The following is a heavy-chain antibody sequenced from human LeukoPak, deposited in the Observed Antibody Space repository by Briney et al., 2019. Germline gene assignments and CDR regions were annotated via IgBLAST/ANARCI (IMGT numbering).Heavy chain of an antibody. CDR1: GFTFSSYA. V-gene: IGHV3-23*01. CDR2: ISGSGGST. D-gene: IGHD4-23*01. Sequence: GGSLRLSCAASGFTFSSYAMSWVRQAPGKGLEWVSAISGSGGSTYYADSVKGRFTISRDNSKNTLYLQMNSLRAEDTAVYYGAKGKSSTVVNWFDPWGQGTLVTVSS. J-gene: IGHJ5*02. CDR3: AKGKSSTVVNWFDP.